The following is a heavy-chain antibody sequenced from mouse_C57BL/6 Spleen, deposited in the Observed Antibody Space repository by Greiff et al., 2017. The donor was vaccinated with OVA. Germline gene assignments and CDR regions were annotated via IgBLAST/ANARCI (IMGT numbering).Heavy chain of an antibody. Sequence: QVQLKQPGAELVKPGASVKMSCKASGYTFTSYWMTWVKQRPGQGLEWIGDIDPGSGSTNYNEKFKSKATLTVDTSTSTAYMQLSSLTSEDSAGDCSARQSTTVYSFDYWGQGTTLTVSS. D-gene: IGHD1-1*01. J-gene: IGHJ2*01. CDR2: IDPGSGST. V-gene: IGHV1-55*01. CDR3: ARQSTTVYSFDY. CDR1: GYTFTSYW.